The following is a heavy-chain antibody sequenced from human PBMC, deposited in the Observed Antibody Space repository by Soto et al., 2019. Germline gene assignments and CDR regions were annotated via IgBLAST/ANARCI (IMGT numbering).Heavy chain of an antibody. J-gene: IGHJ4*02. V-gene: IGHV1-69*06. D-gene: IGHD3-22*01. Sequence: ASVKVSCKASGGTFSSYAISWVRQAPGQGLEWMGGIIPIFGTANYAQKFQGRVTITADKSTGTAYMELSSLRSEDTAVYYCARGVDYYDSSGYYPKYYFDYWGQGTLVTVSS. CDR2: IIPIFGTA. CDR3: ARGVDYYDSSGYYPKYYFDY. CDR1: GGTFSSYA.